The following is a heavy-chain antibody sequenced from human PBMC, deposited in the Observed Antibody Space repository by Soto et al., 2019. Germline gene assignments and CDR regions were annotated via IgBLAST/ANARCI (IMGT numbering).Heavy chain of an antibody. CDR2: IGPSDSYT. CDR1: GYSFTSYW. Sequence: PGESLKISCKGSGYSFTSYWISWVRQMPGKGLEWMGRIGPSDSYTNYSPSFQGHVTISADKSISTAYLQWSSLKASDTAMYYCARHVGNGDYDPVWFDPWGQGTLVTVSS. CDR3: ARHVGNGDYDPVWFDP. V-gene: IGHV5-10-1*01. D-gene: IGHD4-17*01. J-gene: IGHJ5*02.